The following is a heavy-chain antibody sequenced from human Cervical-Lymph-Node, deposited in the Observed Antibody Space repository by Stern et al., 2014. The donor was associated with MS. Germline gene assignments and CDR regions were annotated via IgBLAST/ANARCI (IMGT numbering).Heavy chain of an antibody. Sequence: QVQLVQSGAEVKKPGSSVKVSCKASGGTLSDYGISWVRQAPGQGLEWMGGIIPLFGTANYAQKFQGRVTITADDSTNTAYMDLSSLTSDDTAVYDCARDGDSSMLGLDVWGQGTTVTVSS. CDR2: IIPLFGTA. CDR3: ARDGDSSMLGLDV. V-gene: IGHV1-69*01. J-gene: IGHJ6*02. D-gene: IGHD4-17*01. CDR1: GGTLSDYG.